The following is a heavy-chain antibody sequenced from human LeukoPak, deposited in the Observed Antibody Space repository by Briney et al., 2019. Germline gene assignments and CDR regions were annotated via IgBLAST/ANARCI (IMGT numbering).Heavy chain of an antibody. CDR2: IYYSGST. CDR1: GGSISSSSYY. J-gene: IGHJ4*02. CDR3: ARAQQLENFDY. Sequence: PSETLSLTCTVSGGSISSSSYYWGWIRQPPGKGLEWIGYIYYSGSTNYNPSLKSRVTISVDTSKNQFSLKLSSVTAADTAVYYCARAQQLENFDYWGQGTLVTVSS. V-gene: IGHV4-61*05. D-gene: IGHD6-13*01.